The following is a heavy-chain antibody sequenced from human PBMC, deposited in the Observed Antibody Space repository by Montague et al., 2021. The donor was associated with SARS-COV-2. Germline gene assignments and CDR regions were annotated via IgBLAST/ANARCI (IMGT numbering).Heavy chain of an antibody. CDR3: ARQRKATVVTDLLFDY. CDR2: ICYTGST. D-gene: IGHD4-23*01. V-gene: IGHV4-59*08. J-gene: IGHJ4*02. Sequence: SETLSLTCTVSGDSISRYYWNWIRQSPGKGLEWIGDICYTGSTSYNPSLNSRVSISVDTSKNQFSLTLSSVTAADTAVYYCARQRKATVVTDLLFDYWGQGTLVTVSS. CDR1: GDSISRYY.